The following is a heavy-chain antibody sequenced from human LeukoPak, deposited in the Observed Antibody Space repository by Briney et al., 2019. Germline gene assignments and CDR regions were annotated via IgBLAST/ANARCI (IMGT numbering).Heavy chain of an antibody. CDR3: AREGAVAAKNSGWFYYYGMDV. CDR1: GFIFDDYT. D-gene: IGHD6-19*01. V-gene: IGHV3-43*01. CDR2: ILWDGGTK. Sequence: PGGSLRLSCAASGFIFDDYTMHWVRQAPGKGLEWVSLILWDGGTKYYGDSVKGRFTVSRDNSKNSLYLQMNSLRAEDTAVYYCAREGAVAAKNSGWFYYYGMDVWGQGTTVTVSS. J-gene: IGHJ6*02.